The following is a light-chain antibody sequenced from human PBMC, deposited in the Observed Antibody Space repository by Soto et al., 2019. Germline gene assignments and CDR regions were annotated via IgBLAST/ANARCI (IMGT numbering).Light chain of an antibody. V-gene: IGKV3-15*01. Sequence: EIVMTQSAATLSVSPGERATLSCRASQRISTELAWYQQKPGQPPRLLIYSASTRATGVPARFTGSGSGSEFTLTISGLQSEDFAFYYCQQGHNWPLTFGQGTRLEI. J-gene: IGKJ2*01. CDR2: SAS. CDR3: QQGHNWPLT. CDR1: QRISTE.